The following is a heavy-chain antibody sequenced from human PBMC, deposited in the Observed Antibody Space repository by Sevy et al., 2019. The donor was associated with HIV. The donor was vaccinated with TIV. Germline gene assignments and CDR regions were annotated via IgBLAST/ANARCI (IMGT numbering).Heavy chain of an antibody. D-gene: IGHD2-2*01. Sequence: ASVKVSCKASGYTFTVYSLHWVRQAPGQGLEWMGRINPNSGATNYAQKFQGRVTMTRDTSISTAYMELSRLTSDDTAVYYCARGAAVPAQGHFEYWGQGTLVTVSS. CDR2: INPNSGAT. V-gene: IGHV1-2*06. CDR1: GYTFTVYS. CDR3: ARGAAVPAQGHFEY. J-gene: IGHJ4*02.